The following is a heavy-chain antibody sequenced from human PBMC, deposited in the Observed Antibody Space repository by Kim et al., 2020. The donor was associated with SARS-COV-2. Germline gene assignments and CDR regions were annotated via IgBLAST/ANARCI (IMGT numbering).Heavy chain of an antibody. CDR1: GFTFSSYG. CDR3: AKEGYSSSYFDY. J-gene: IGHJ4*02. V-gene: IGHV3-30*18. D-gene: IGHD6-6*01. Sequence: GGSLRLSCAASGFTFSSYGMHWVRQAPGKGLEWVAVISYDGSNKYYADSVKGRFTISRDNSKNTLYLQMNSLRAEDTAVYYCAKEGYSSSYFDYWGQGTL. CDR2: ISYDGSNK.